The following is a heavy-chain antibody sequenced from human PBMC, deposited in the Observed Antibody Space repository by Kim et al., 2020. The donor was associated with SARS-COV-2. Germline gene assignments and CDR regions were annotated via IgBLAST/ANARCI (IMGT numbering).Heavy chain of an antibody. Sequence: SETLSLTCTVSGGSVSSGSYYWSWIRQPPGKGLEWIGYIYYSGSTNYNPSLKSRVTISVDTSKNQFSLKLSSVTAADTAVYYCARDIDYWGQGTLVTVSS. J-gene: IGHJ4*02. CDR1: GGSVSSGSYY. V-gene: IGHV4-61*01. CDR3: ARDIDY. CDR2: IYYSGST.